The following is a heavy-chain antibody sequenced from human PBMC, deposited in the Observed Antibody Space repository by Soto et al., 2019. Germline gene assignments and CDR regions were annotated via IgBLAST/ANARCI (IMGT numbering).Heavy chain of an antibody. CDR2: ITYDGSNK. D-gene: IGHD6-6*01. CDR3: ANDLFGGDIAARPGDF. J-gene: IGHJ4*02. CDR1: GFTFSSYG. Sequence: QVQLVESGGGVVQPGRSLRLSCAASGFTFSSYGMNWVRQAPGKGLEWVAVITYDGSNKYYADSVKGRVTITRENSKNTLYLKMNSVSAEDTAVYYCANDLFGGDIAARPGDFWGQGTLVTVSS. V-gene: IGHV3-30*18.